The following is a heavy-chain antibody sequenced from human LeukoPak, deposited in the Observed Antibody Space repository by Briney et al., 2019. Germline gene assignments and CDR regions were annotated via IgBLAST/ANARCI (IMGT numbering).Heavy chain of an antibody. Sequence: GASVKVSCKVSGYTLTELSMHWVRQAPGKGLEWMGGFDPEDGETIYAQKFQGRVTMTEDTSTDTAYMELSSLRSEDTAVFYCASSVGYYYSYMDVWGKGTTVTVSS. CDR1: GYTLTELS. D-gene: IGHD3-10*01. CDR3: ASSVGYYYSYMDV. CDR2: FDPEDGET. J-gene: IGHJ6*03. V-gene: IGHV1-24*01.